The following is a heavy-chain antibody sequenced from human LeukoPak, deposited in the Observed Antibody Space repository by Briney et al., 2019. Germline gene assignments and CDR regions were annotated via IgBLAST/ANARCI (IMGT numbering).Heavy chain of an antibody. V-gene: IGHV3-15*01. CDR1: AFTFGDYA. CDR2: IKSRTDGGTT. J-gene: IGHJ3*01. D-gene: IGHD2-15*01. CDR3: STDRGGYCSGGNCHAGAFDF. Sequence: GGSLRLSCTGSAFTFGDYALNWVRQAPGKGLEWVGRIKSRTDGGTTDYAVTVKDRFTISSDDSENTLYLQMNSLKTEDTAVYYCSTDRGGYCSGGNCHAGAFDFWGQGTMVTVSS.